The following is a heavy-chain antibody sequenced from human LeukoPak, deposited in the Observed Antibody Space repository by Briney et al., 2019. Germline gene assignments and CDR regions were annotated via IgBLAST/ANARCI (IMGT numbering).Heavy chain of an antibody. CDR2: INHSGST. J-gene: IGHJ4*02. CDR1: GFTFSSYA. V-gene: IGHV4-34*01. D-gene: IGHD5-12*01. Sequence: PGGSLRLSCAASGFTFSSYAMNWVRQPPGKGLEWIGEINHSGSTNYNPSLKSRVTISVDTSKNQFSLKLSSVTAADTAVYYCARAIVRAYEGYFDYWGQGTLVTVSS. CDR3: ARAIVRAYEGYFDY.